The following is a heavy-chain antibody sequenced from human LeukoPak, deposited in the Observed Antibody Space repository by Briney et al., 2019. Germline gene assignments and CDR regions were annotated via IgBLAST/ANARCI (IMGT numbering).Heavy chain of an antibody. CDR1: GASISPSN. Sequence: SETLSLTCTVSGASISPSNWNWIRNPAGKDLKWIGRLYPSGSSDYNPSLKSRVSISVGTSNNQFSLRVTSVTAADTAIYYCARDLSGSLYFDYWGQGILVTVSA. D-gene: IGHD3-10*01. CDR3: ARDLSGSLYFDY. V-gene: IGHV4-4*07. J-gene: IGHJ4*02. CDR2: LYPSGSS.